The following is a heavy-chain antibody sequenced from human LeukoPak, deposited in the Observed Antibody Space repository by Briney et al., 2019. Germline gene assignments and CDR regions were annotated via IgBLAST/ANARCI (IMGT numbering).Heavy chain of an antibody. Sequence: SETLSLICTVSGGSITSYYWSWIRQPPGKGLEWIGYIYYSGSTNYNPSLKSRLTISLDASKNQFSLKLSSVTATDTAVYYCASLTTVTQGYFDSWGQGTLVTVSS. J-gene: IGHJ4*02. D-gene: IGHD4-17*01. V-gene: IGHV4-59*08. CDR2: IYYSGST. CDR3: ASLTTVTQGYFDS. CDR1: GGSITSYY.